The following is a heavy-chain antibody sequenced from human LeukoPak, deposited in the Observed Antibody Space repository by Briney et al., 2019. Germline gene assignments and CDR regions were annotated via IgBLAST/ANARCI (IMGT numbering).Heavy chain of an antibody. Sequence: ASVKVSCKASGYTFTSYGISWVRQAPGQGLEWMGWISAYNGNTNYAQKFQGRVTMTRDTSISTTYMELSRLRSDDTAVYYCARDLGISGWYAPPLGYFDYWGQGTLVTVSS. CDR1: GYTFTSYG. V-gene: IGHV1-18*01. CDR3: ARDLGISGWYAPPLGYFDY. D-gene: IGHD6-19*01. J-gene: IGHJ4*02. CDR2: ISAYNGNT.